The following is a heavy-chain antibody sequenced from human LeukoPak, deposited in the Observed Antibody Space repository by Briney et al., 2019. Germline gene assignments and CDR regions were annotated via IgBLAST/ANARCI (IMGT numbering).Heavy chain of an antibody. CDR1: GYTFTSYG. Sequence: GASVKVSCKASGYTFTSYGISWVRQAPGQGLEWMGWISAYNGNTNYAQKFQGRVTMTRNTSISTAYMELSSLRSEDTAVYYCARGSHIYSSSSDYWGQGTLVTVSS. D-gene: IGHD6-13*01. CDR2: ISAYNGNT. J-gene: IGHJ4*02. CDR3: ARGSHIYSSSSDY. V-gene: IGHV1-18*01.